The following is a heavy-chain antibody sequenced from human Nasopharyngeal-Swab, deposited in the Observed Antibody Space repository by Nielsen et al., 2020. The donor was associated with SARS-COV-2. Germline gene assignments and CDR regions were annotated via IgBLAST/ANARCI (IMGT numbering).Heavy chain of an antibody. D-gene: IGHD2-21*02. V-gene: IGHV3-23*03. CDR3: AKGFGPYVTAADY. CDR1: GFIFGSYA. CDR2: VYSGGSGI. J-gene: IGHJ4*02. Sequence: GESLKISCAASGFIFGSYAMSWVRQAPGEGLEWVSRVYSGGSGIRYADSVRGRFTISRDDSKNTVYLQMNGLRAEDTALYYCAKGFGPYVTAADYWGQGTLVTVSS.